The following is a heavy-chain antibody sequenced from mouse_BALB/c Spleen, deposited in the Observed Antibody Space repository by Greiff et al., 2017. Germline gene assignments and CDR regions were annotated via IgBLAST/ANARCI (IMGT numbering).Heavy chain of an antibody. D-gene: IGHD4-1*01. V-gene: IGHV1-69*02. J-gene: IGHJ1*01. Sequence: QVQLQQPGAELVKPGAPVKLSCKASGYTFTSYWMNWVKQRPGRGLEWIGRIDPSDSETHYNQKFKDKATLTVDKSSSTAYIQLSSLTSEDSAVYYCARSPLGYFEVWGAGTTVTVSS. CDR2: IDPSDSET. CDR1: GYTFTSYW. CDR3: ARSPLGYFEV.